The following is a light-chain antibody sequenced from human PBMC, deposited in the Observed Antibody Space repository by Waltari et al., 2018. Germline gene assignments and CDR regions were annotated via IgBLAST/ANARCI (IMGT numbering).Light chain of an antibody. CDR1: KIESKS. J-gene: IGLJ3*02. CDR2: YDT. V-gene: IGLV3-21*01. Sequence: YVLTQPPSVSVAPGKTATLTCGGEKIESKSVNWYQQKAGQAPVLVLFYDTDRPSGIPYRFSGSNSGNTATLTISWVEAGDEADYHCQVWDDTTNSGVFGGGTRLTVL. CDR3: QVWDDTTNSGV.